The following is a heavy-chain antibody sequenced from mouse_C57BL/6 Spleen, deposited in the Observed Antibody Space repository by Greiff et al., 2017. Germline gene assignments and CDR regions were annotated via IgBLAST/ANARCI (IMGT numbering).Heavy chain of an antibody. Sequence: VQLQQSGAELVRPGASVKLSCTASGFNIKDYNMHWVKQRPEQGLEWIGRVDPADGDTEYAPKFQGKATMTADTTSNTAYLQLSSLTSEDTAVYYCTKESDGYYYWGQGTTLTVSS. CDR2: VDPADGDT. CDR1: GFNIKDYN. D-gene: IGHD2-3*01. CDR3: TKESDGYYY. V-gene: IGHV14-1*01. J-gene: IGHJ2*01.